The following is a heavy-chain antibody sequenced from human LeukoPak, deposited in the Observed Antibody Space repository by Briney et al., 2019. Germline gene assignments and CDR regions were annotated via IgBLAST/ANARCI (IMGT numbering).Heavy chain of an antibody. D-gene: IGHD3-3*01. J-gene: IGHJ4*02. CDR1: GFTFDDYA. V-gene: IGHV3-9*01. CDR3: AKDINYDFRSGYLD. Sequence: GGSLRLSCAASGFTFDDYAMHWVRQAPGKGLEWVSGISWNSGSIGYADSVKGRFTISRDNAKNSLYLQMNSLRAEDTALYYCAKDINYDFRSGYLDWGQGTLVTVSS. CDR2: ISWNSGSI.